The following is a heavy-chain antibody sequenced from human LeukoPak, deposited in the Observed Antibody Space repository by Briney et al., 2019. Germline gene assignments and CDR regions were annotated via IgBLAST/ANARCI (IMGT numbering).Heavy chain of an antibody. D-gene: IGHD4-17*01. CDR2: ISYDGSNK. CDR1: SGSFSGYY. V-gene: IGHV3-30*18. CDR3: AKTRGYGDYVDY. J-gene: IGHJ4*02. Sequence: LSLTCAVYSGSFSGYYWSWIRQPPGKGLEWVAVISYDGSNKYYADSVKGRFTISRDNSKNTLYLQMNSLRAEDTAVYYCAKTRGYGDYVDYWGQGTLVTVSS.